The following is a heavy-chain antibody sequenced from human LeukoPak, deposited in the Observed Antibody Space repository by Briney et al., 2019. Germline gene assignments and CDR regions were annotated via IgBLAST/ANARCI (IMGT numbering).Heavy chain of an antibody. CDR1: GFTFSSYW. V-gene: IGHV3-7*03. CDR2: IKQDGSKK. Sequence: GGSLRLSCAASGFTFSSYWMQWVRQAPGKGLEWVANIKQDGSKKYYADSVKGRFIISRDNAKNALYLQMSSLRAEDTAIYHCARRYSDYWGQGTLVTVSS. J-gene: IGHJ4*02. CDR3: ARRYSDY.